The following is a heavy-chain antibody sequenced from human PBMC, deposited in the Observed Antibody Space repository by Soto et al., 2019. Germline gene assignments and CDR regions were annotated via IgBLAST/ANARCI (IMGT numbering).Heavy chain of an antibody. CDR2: ISYDGSDK. V-gene: IGHV3-30*18. J-gene: IGHJ4*02. Sequence: LRLSCAASGFTFSSYGIHWVRQAPGKGLEWVAVISYDGSDKYYADSVKGRFTISRDNSKNTLYLQMNSLRAEDTAVYYCAKHGSVYFDYWGQGTLVTVSS. CDR1: GFTFSSYG. D-gene: IGHD3-10*01. CDR3: AKHGSVYFDY.